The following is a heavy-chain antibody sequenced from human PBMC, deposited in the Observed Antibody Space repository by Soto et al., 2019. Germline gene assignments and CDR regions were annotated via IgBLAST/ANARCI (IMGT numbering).Heavy chain of an antibody. D-gene: IGHD3-10*01. CDR1: GFSLSTTGVG. J-gene: IGHJ4*02. V-gene: IGHV2-5*02. CDR3: ARSLWFGELH. CDR2: IYWDNDK. Sequence: QITLKESGPPLVKPTQTLTLTCSFSGFSLSTTGVGVGWIRQSPGKALEWLAIIYWDNDKRYSPSLKSRVTITTDTPKNLVVLTVTNMDPVDTATYYFARSLWFGELHWGQGALVTVSS.